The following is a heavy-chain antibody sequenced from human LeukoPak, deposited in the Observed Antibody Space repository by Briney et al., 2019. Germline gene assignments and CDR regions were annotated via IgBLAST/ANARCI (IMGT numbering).Heavy chain of an antibody. CDR1: GGTFSNYA. J-gene: IGHJ6*03. CDR3: ARSRPPLGTRWDYMDV. Sequence: VVSVKVSCKASGGTFSNYAISWVRQAPGQGLEWIGIIKPDPGSRDYAPKFQGRVTMTSDMSTSTVYMELSGLRSEDTAVYYCARSRPPLGTRWDYMDVWGKGTAVTVSS. V-gene: IGHV1-46*01. D-gene: IGHD1-1*01. CDR2: IKPDPGSR.